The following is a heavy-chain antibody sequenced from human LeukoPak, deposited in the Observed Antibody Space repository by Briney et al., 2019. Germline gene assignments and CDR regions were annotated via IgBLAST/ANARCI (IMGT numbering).Heavy chain of an antibody. V-gene: IGHV4-34*01. CDR1: GVSFSGYY. CDR2: INHSGST. J-gene: IGHJ4*02. D-gene: IGHD6-13*01. Sequence: SETLSLTCAVYGVSFSGYYWSWIRQPPGKGLEWIGEINHSGSTNYNPSLKSRVTISVDTSKNQFSLKLSSVTAADTAVYYCARGFAAAGEIDYWGQGTLVTVSS. CDR3: ARGFAAAGEIDY.